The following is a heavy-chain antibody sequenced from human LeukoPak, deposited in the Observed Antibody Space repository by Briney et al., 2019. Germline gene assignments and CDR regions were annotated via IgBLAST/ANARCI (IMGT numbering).Heavy chain of an antibody. V-gene: IGHV3-23*01. Sequence: GGSLRLSCAASGFTFSSYAMSWVRQAPGKGLEWVSFISASGGSTYYADSVKGRFTISRDISKNTLFLQMNSLRAEDTAVYYCARVSSSSWWALDYWGQGTLVTVSS. CDR3: ARVSSSSWWALDY. D-gene: IGHD6-13*01. CDR1: GFTFSSYA. J-gene: IGHJ4*02. CDR2: ISASGGST.